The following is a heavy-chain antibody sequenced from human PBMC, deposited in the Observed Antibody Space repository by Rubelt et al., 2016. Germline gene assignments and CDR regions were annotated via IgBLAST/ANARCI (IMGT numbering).Heavy chain of an antibody. V-gene: IGHV1-46*01. J-gene: IGHJ5*02. CDR2: INPSGCST. Sequence: QVQLVQSGAEVKKPGASVKVPCKASGYTFTSYYMHWVRQAPGQGLEWMGIINPSGCSTSYEQKFQGRVTMTRDTSTSTVYMELSSLRSEDTAVYYCARSPRYDFEDNWFDPWGQGTLATVSS. CDR3: ARSPRYDFEDNWFDP. CDR1: GYTFTSYY. D-gene: IGHD3-3*01.